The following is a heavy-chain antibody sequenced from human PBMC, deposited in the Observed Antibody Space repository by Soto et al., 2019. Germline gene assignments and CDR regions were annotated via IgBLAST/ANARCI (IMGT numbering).Heavy chain of an antibody. J-gene: IGHJ6*02. D-gene: IGHD5-12*01. V-gene: IGHV1-69*12. CDR3: ARARYSGYDPGADYYGMDV. Sequence: QVQLVQSGAEVKKPGSSVKVSCKASGGTFSSYAISWVRQAPGQGLEWMGGIIPIFGTANYAQKFQGRVTITADESTSTAYMELSSLRSEDTAVYYCARARYSGYDPGADYYGMDVWGQGTTVTVSS. CDR2: IIPIFGTA. CDR1: GGTFSSYA.